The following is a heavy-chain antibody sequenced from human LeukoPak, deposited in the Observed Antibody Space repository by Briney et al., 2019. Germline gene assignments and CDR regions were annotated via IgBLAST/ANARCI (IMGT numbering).Heavy chain of an antibody. CDR3: ARGGVGILPDY. J-gene: IGHJ4*02. V-gene: IGHV4-34*01. CDR1: GGSISSYY. Sequence: PSETLSLTCTVSGGSISSYYWSWIRQPPGKGLEWIGEINHSGSTNYNPSLKSRVTISVDTSKNQFSLKLSSVTAADTAVYYCARGGVGILPDYWGQGTLVTVSS. CDR2: INHSGST. D-gene: IGHD3-3*01.